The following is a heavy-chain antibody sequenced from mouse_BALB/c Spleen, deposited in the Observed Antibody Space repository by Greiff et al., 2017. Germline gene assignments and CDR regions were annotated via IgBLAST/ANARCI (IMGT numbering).Heavy chain of an antibody. CDR3: ARKYGNYAYAMDY. J-gene: IGHJ4*01. V-gene: IGHV1-7*01. CDR2: INPSTGYT. Sequence: QVQLQQSGAELAKPGASVKMSCKASGYTFTSYWMHWVKQRPGQGLEWIGYINPSTGYTEYNQKFKDKATLTADKSSSTAYMQLSSLTSEDSAVYYCARKYGNYAYAMDYWGQGTSVTVSS. CDR1: GYTFTSYW. D-gene: IGHD2-10*02.